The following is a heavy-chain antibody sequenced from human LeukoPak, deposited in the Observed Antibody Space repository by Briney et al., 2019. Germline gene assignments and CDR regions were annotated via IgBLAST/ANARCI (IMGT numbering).Heavy chain of an antibody. D-gene: IGHD2-8*02. J-gene: IGHJ4*02. V-gene: IGHV3-74*01. CDR2: MSSDGSST. CDR1: GFTLSSYW. CDR3: AGSLGWWDY. Sequence: GGSLRLSCAASGFTLSSYWVHWVRQCPGKGLVWISRMSSDGSSTSCADSMKGRFTVSRDNAKNTLYLEISSLGAGDTAVYYCAGSLGWWDYWGQGSLGTVS.